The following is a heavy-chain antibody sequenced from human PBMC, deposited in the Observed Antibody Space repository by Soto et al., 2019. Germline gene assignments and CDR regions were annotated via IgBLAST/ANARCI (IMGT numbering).Heavy chain of an antibody. CDR2: ISGSGGST. V-gene: IGHV3-23*01. CDR3: AKELFLSPLGY. CDR1: GFTFNSYA. J-gene: IGHJ4*02. Sequence: GGSLRLSCAASGFTFNSYAMTWVRQAPGKGLEWVSAISGSGGSTYYADSVEGRFTISRDNSKNTLYLQMNSLRAEDTAVYYCAKELFLSPLGYWGQGTLVTVSS. D-gene: IGHD3-16*02.